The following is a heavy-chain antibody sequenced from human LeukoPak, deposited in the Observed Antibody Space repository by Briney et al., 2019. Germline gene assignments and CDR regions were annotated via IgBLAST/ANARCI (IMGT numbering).Heavy chain of an antibody. D-gene: IGHD6-13*01. V-gene: IGHV4-59*01. J-gene: IGHJ6*02. CDR3: ARASSQENDYYYYGMDV. CDR2: IYYSGST. CDR1: GGSISSYY. Sequence: SETLSLTCTVSGGSISSYYWTWIRQPPGKGLEWIGFIYYSGSTNYNPSLKSRVTISVDTSKNQFSLKLTSVTAADTAVYCCARASSQENDYYYYGMDVWGQGTTVTVSS.